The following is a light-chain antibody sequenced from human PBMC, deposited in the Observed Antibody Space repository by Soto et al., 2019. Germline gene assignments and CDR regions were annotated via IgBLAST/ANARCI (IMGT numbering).Light chain of an antibody. Sequence: DIQMTQSPSTLSASVEDRVTITCPASQSISSWLAWYQQKPGKAPKLLIYDASSLESGVPSRFSGSGSGTEFTLTISSLQPDDFAACYCQQYNSYPYTFGQGTKLEIK. V-gene: IGKV1-5*01. CDR2: DAS. CDR3: QQYNSYPYT. CDR1: QSISSW. J-gene: IGKJ2*01.